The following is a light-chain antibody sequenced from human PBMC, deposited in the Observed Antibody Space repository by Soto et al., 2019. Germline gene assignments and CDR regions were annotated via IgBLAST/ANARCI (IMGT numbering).Light chain of an antibody. V-gene: IGLV2-11*01. J-gene: IGLJ2*01. Sequence: SALTPPRSVSGSPGQSVTISCTGASSDVGGYNFVSWYQQHPGKAPKLIIYDVNKRPSGVPDRCSGSKSGNAASLTISGLQADDEAEEHGCAYAGTYHWGVAGGTK. CDR1: SSDVGGYNF. CDR3: CAYAGTYHWG. CDR2: DVN.